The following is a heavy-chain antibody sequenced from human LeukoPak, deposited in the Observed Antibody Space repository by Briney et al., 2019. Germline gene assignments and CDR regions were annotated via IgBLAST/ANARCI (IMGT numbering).Heavy chain of an antibody. CDR3: ARTLIQLYNWFDP. J-gene: IGHJ5*02. CDR2: IYYSGST. V-gene: IGHV4-39*01. Sequence: PSETLSLTCTVSGGSISSSSYYWGWIRQPPGKGLERLGSIYYSGSTYYNPSLKSRVTISVDTSKNQFSLKLSSVTAAHTAVYYCARTLIQLYNWFDPWGQGTLVTVSS. CDR1: GGSISSSSYY. D-gene: IGHD5-18*01.